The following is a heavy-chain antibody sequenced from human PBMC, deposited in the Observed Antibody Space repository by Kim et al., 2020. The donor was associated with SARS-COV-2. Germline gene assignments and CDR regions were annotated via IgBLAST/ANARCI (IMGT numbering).Heavy chain of an antibody. CDR1: GGSISSYY. V-gene: IGHV4-59*01. CDR3: ARLRGPEWIQLWAISPQEYYFDY. J-gene: IGHJ4*02. D-gene: IGHD5-18*01. CDR2: IYYSGST. Sequence: SETLSLTCTVSGGSISSYYWSWIRQPPGKGLEWIGYIYYSGSTNYNPSLKSRVTISVDASKNQFSLKLSSVTAADTAVYYCARLRGPEWIQLWAISPQEYYFDYWGQGTLVTVSS.